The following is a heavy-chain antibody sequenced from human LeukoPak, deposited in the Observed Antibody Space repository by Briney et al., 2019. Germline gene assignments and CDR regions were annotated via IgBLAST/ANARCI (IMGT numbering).Heavy chain of an antibody. V-gene: IGHV3-53*01. CDR3: ARGPTAYCGSTTCSPYFDY. CDR1: GFTVSSHY. Sequence: GGSLRLSCAASGFTVSSHYMTWVRQAPGKGPEWVSVIYSDGSTYYADSVNGRFTISRDNSKNTLYLQMNSLRAEDTAVYYCARGPTAYCGSTTCSPYFDYWGQGTLVTVSS. J-gene: IGHJ4*02. CDR2: IYSDGST. D-gene: IGHD2-2*01.